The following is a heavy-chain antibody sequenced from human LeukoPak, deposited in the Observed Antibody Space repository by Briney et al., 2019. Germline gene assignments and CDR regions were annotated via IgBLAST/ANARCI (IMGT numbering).Heavy chain of an antibody. D-gene: IGHD3-22*01. CDR1: GGTFSSYA. Sequence: SVKVSCKASGGTFSSYAISWVRQAPGQGLEWMGGIIPIFGTANYAQKFQGRVTITADESTSTAYTELSSLRSEDTAVYYCARARYYDSSGYYFYYYYSMDVWGQGTTVTVSS. CDR3: ARARYYDSSGYYFYYYYSMDV. J-gene: IGHJ6*02. V-gene: IGHV1-69*13. CDR2: IIPIFGTA.